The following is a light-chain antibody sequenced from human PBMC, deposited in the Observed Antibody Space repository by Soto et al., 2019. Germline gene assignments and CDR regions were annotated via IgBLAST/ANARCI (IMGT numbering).Light chain of an antibody. CDR2: AAS. Sequence: DIQMTQSPSSVSASVGDRVTITCRASQGIGSWLAWYQQKPGKAPELLIYAASTLQSGVPSRFSGSGLGTDFTLTITSLQPEDFATYHCQQANSFPYTFGQGTKLEIK. J-gene: IGKJ2*01. CDR3: QQANSFPYT. V-gene: IGKV1-12*01. CDR1: QGIGSW.